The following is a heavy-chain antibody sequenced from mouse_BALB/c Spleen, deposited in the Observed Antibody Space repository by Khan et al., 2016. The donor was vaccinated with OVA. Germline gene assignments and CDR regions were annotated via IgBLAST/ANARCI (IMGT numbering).Heavy chain of an antibody. V-gene: IGHV5-4*02. CDR3: ARARYDGFAY. J-gene: IGHJ3*01. D-gene: IGHD2-3*01. CDR1: GFTFSDYY. Sequence: EVELVESGGGLVKPGGSLKLSCAASGFTFSDYYMYWVRQSPEQRLEWVAPISDGGSYTYYPDSVKGRSPLSRDNAKTTPYMQMSSLKSEDTAMYYCARARYDGFAYWGQGTLVTVSA. CDR2: ISDGGSYT.